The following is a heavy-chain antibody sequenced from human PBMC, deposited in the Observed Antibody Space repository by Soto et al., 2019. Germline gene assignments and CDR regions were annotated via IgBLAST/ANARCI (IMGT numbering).Heavy chain of an antibody. J-gene: IGHJ6*02. CDR2: IYPGDSDT. Sequence: HGESLKISCKGSGSSFTNYWIGWVRQLPGKGLEWMGSIYPGDSDTRYSPSFQGQVTISADKSITTAYLQWSSLKASDTAMYYCARQGNSSHYYYYFGMDVWGQGTTVTVSS. V-gene: IGHV5-51*01. CDR3: ARQGNSSHYYYYFGMDV. D-gene: IGHD4-4*01. CDR1: GSSFTNYW.